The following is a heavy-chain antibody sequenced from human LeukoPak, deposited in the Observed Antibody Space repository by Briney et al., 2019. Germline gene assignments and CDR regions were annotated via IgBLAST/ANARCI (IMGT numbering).Heavy chain of an antibody. D-gene: IGHD5-18*01. CDR3: AGIPKGWIQLWGNDY. V-gene: IGHV4-34*01. Sequence: INHSGSTNYTPSLKSRVTISVDTSKNQFSLKLSSVTAADTAVYYCAGIPKGWIQLWGNDYWGQGTLVTVSS. J-gene: IGHJ4*02. CDR2: INHSGST.